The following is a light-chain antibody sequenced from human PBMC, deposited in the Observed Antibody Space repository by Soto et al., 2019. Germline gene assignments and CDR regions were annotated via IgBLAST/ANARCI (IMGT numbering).Light chain of an antibody. CDR3: EAWDDSLNGHV. V-gene: IGLV1-40*01. J-gene: IGLJ3*02. Sequence: QSVLTQPPSVSGAPGQRVTLSCTGNTSNLGAGYDVHWYQQLPGAAPKLVIFGNRNRPSGVPERFSGSKSGTSASLAITGLQSEDEADYYCEAWDDSLNGHVFGGGTKLTVL. CDR1: TSNLGAGYD. CDR2: GNR.